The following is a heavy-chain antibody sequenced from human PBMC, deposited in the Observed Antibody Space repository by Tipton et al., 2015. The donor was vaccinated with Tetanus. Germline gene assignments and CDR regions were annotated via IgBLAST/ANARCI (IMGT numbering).Heavy chain of an antibody. V-gene: IGHV4-4*07. CDR1: GGSISSYY. CDR3: ARENMGASYGNNWFDP. Sequence: TLSLTCTVSGGSISSYYWSWIRQPAGKGLEWIGRIYTSGSTNYNPSLKSRVTMSVDTSKNQFSLKLSSVTAADTAVYYCARENMGASYGNNWFDPWGQGTLVTVSS. CDR2: IYTSGST. D-gene: IGHD4-17*01. J-gene: IGHJ5*02.